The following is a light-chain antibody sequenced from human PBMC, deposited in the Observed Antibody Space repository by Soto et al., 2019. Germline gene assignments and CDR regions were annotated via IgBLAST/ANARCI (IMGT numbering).Light chain of an antibody. CDR3: QQDYGDSGT. CDR1: RGVRSD. Sequence: TLSPSPLSACVGEKIVITFRSRRGVRSDVSRYQQKPDQATKLLIYAASNLYTGVASRFSGSRSGTEFTLTISSLQPEDFASYYCQQDYGDSGTFGQGTKVDIK. V-gene: IGKV1-6*01. J-gene: IGKJ1*01. CDR2: AAS.